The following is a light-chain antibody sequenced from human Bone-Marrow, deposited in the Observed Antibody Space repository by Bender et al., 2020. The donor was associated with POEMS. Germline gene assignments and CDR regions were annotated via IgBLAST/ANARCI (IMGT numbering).Light chain of an antibody. CDR2: GDD. CDR3: AVWDDNLLVF. CDR1: RSSIGPDFD. V-gene: IGLV1-40*01. J-gene: IGLJ2*01. Sequence: QSVLTQPPSVSGAPGQRVTISCTGSRSSIGPDFDVHWYQQLPGRAPTLLIYGDDSRPSGVPDRFAAYKSGTSASLDIRGLRSEDEGDYYCAVWDDNLLVFFGGGTKLTVL.